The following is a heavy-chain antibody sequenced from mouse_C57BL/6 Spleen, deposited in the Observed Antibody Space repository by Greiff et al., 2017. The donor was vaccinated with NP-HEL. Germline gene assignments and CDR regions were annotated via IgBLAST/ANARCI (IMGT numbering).Heavy chain of an antibody. V-gene: IGHV1-61*01. CDR3: ARSGLTAAWFAY. CDR2: IYPSDSET. J-gene: IGHJ3*01. D-gene: IGHD4-1*01. CDR1: GYTFTSYW. Sequence: QVQLQQPGAELVRPGSSVKLSCKASGYTFTSYWMDWVKQRPGQGLEWIGNIYPSDSETHYNQKFKDKATLTVDKSSSTAYMQLSSLTSEDSAVYYCARSGLTAAWFAYWGQGTLVTVSA.